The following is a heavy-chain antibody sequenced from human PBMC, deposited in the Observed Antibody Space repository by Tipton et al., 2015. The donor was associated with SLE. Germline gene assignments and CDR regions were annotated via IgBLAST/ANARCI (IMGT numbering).Heavy chain of an antibody. CDR3: ARDGHRAGEFDY. Sequence: LRLSCTVSGGSISSGSDFWTWIRQPAGEGLEWIGYIFTSGTTKYNPSLQSRVTISADKSKNQFSLKLSSVTAADTAVYYCARDGHRAGEFDYWGQGTLVTVSS. J-gene: IGHJ4*02. V-gene: IGHV4-61*09. CDR2: IFTSGTT. CDR1: GGSISSGSDF. D-gene: IGHD6-13*01.